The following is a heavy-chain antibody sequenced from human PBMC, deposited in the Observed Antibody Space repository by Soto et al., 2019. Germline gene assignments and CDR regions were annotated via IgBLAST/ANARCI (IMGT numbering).Heavy chain of an antibody. D-gene: IGHD6-19*01. CDR3: ARGASSGWYAHNWFDP. CDR2: IYYSGST. Sequence: ALETLSLTCTVSGGSISSYYWIWIRQPPGKGLEWIGYIYYSGSTNYNPSLKSRVTISVDTSKNQFSLKLSSVTAADTAVYYCARGASSGWYAHNWFDPWGQGTLVTVSS. V-gene: IGHV4-59*01. J-gene: IGHJ5*02. CDR1: GGSISSYY.